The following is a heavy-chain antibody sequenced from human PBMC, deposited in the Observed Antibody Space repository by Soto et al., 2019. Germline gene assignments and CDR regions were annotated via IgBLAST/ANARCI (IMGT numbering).Heavy chain of an antibody. Sequence: ASETLSLTCTVSGGSISSGGYYWSWIRQHPGKGLEWIGYIYYSGSTYYNPSLKSRVTISVDTSKNQFSLKLSSVTAADTAVYYCATGKYYYDSSGRSSWFDPWGQGTLVTVSS. CDR2: IYYSGST. CDR1: GGSISSGGYY. CDR3: ATGKYYYDSSGRSSWFDP. V-gene: IGHV4-31*03. J-gene: IGHJ5*02. D-gene: IGHD3-22*01.